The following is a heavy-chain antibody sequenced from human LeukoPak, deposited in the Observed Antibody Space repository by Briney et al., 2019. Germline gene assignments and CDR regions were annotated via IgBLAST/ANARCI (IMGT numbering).Heavy chain of an antibody. CDR1: GYSISSGYY. D-gene: IGHD3-10*01. J-gene: IGHJ4*02. CDR2: FYDSGNT. Sequence: SETLSLTCTVSGYSISSGYYWGWIRQPPGKGLEWIGSFYDSGNTYYNPSLKSRVTISVDTSKNQFSLKLSSVTAADTAVYYCANGGGEWYYYGSGTPEWVYWGQGTLVTVSS. CDR3: ANGGGEWYYYGSGTPEWVY. V-gene: IGHV4-38-2*02.